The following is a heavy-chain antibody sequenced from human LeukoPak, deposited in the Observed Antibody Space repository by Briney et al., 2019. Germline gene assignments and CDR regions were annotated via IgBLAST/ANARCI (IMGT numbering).Heavy chain of an antibody. V-gene: IGHV4-30-4*08. CDR2: IYYSGST. D-gene: IGHD2-21*02. J-gene: IGHJ4*02. Sequence: SETLSLTCAAYGGSFSGYYWSWIRQPPGKGLEWIGYIYYSGSTYYNPSLKSRVTISVDTSKNQFSLKLSSVTAADTAVYYCARGDLRGDYWGQGTLVTVSS. CDR3: ARGDLRGDY. CDR1: GGSFSGYY.